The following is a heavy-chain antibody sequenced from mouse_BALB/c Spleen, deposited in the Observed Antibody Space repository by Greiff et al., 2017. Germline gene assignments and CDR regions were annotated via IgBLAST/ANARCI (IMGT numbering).Heavy chain of an antibody. CDR1: GFTFSSYA. CDR2: ISSGGSYT. Sequence: EVMLVESGGGLVKPGGSLKLSCAASGFTFSSYAMSWVRQTPEKRLEWVATISSGGSYTYYPDTVTGRFTISRDNAKNTLYLEMSSLRSEDTAMYYCAREAYWGQGTLVTVSA. J-gene: IGHJ3*01. V-gene: IGHV5-9-1*01. CDR3: AREAY.